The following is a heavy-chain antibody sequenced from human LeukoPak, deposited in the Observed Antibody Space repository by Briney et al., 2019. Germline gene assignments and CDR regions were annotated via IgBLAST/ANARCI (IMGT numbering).Heavy chain of an antibody. J-gene: IGHJ3*02. Sequence: SQTLSLTCSVSGDSISSALYYWGWIRQPPGKGLEWIGTVYYSGSTYYSPSLKGRVTISVDTSKNQFSLKLISVTAADTAVYYCARAAGKGSYWDYAFDIWGQGTMVTVSS. CDR2: VYYSGST. CDR3: ARAAGKGSYWDYAFDI. D-gene: IGHD1-26*01. CDR1: GDSISSALYY. V-gene: IGHV4-39*07.